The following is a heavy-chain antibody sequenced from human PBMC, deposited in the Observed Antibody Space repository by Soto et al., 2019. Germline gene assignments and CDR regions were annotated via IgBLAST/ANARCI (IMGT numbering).Heavy chain of an antibody. CDR2: VHASGTT. Sequence: LSLTCTVSSDSISSYYWTWIRQPAGKGLEWLGRVHASGTTNYNPSLKSRVTMSLDTSKNHFSLKLNSVTAADTAVYYCARAPTQWLAFFDYWGQGTLVTVSS. CDR1: SDSISSYY. D-gene: IGHD6-19*01. CDR3: ARAPTQWLAFFDY. J-gene: IGHJ4*02. V-gene: IGHV4-4*07.